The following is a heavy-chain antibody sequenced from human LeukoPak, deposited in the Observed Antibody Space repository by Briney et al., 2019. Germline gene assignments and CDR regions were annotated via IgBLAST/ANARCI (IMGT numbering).Heavy chain of an antibody. J-gene: IGHJ6*03. CDR3: ARGGRNDFWSGCYYYYYYMDV. Sequence: PSETLSLTCTVSGGSISSGGYYWSWIRQHPGKGLEWIGYIYYSGSTYYNPSLKSRVTISVDTSKNQFSLKLSSVTAADTAVYYCARGGRNDFWSGCYYYYYYMDVWGKGTTVTVSS. D-gene: IGHD3-3*01. CDR2: IYYSGST. CDR1: GGSISSGGYY. V-gene: IGHV4-31*03.